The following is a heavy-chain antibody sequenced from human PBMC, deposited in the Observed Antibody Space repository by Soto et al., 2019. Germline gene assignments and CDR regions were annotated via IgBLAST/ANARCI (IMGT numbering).Heavy chain of an antibody. V-gene: IGHV3-7*03. CDR1: GFTFISYW. CDR3: ARGYSSSFGYYYYYGMDV. J-gene: IGHJ6*02. CDR2: IKQDGSEK. D-gene: IGHD6-13*01. Sequence: GGSLRLSCAASGFTFISYWMSWVRQAPGKGLEWVANIKQDGSEKYYVDSVKGRFTISRDNAKNSLYLQMNSLRAEDTAVYYCARGYSSSFGYYYYYGMDVWGQGTTVTVSS.